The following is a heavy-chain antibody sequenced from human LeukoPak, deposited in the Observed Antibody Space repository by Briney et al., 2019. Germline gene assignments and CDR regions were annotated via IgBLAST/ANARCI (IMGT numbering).Heavy chain of an antibody. CDR3: AKVLRLSTMGGDAFDI. J-gene: IGHJ3*02. D-gene: IGHD3-16*01. CDR2: ISWISGSI. Sequence: GGSLRLSCAASGFTFDDYAMHWVRQAPGKGLEWVSGISWISGSIGYADSVKGRFTISRDNAKNSLYLQMNSLRAEDMALYYCAKVLRLSTMGGDAFDIWGQGTMVTVSS. CDR1: GFTFDDYA. V-gene: IGHV3-9*03.